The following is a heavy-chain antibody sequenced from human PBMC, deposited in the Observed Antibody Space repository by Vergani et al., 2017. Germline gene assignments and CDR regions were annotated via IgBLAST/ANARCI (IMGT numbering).Heavy chain of an antibody. J-gene: IGHJ6*03. CDR2: IDHTGRP. V-gene: IGHV4-34*01. Sequence: QVQLQQWGGGLLKPSETLSLTCVVNGGSFTSYHWTWIRQSPGAGLEWVGDIDHTGRPDYNPSLKSRLSMSGDKSRNQFSLTLNSVTATDTAIYFCARVNTETNGHLYYYYYMDVWGQGTAVTVS. CDR1: GGSFTSYH. CDR3: ARVNTETNGHLYYYYYMDV. D-gene: IGHD4-11*01.